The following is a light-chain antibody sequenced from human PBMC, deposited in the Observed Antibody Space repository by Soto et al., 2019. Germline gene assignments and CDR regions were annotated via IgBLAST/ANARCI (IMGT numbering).Light chain of an antibody. CDR3: KQFSSYPLT. V-gene: IGKV3-15*01. J-gene: IGKJ4*01. Sequence: EIVMTQSPATLSVSPGERATLSCRASQSVGSNLAWYQQKAGQAHRLLIYGASTRATGIQDRFSGGGSGTDFILTIRRLEPEDFAVYYCKQFSSYPLTFGGGTKVDIK. CDR2: GAS. CDR1: QSVGSN.